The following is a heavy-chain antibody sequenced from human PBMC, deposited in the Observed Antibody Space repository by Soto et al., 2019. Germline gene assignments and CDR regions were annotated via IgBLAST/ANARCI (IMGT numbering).Heavy chain of an antibody. J-gene: IGHJ6*02. D-gene: IGHD3-3*01. Sequence: ASVKVSCKASGYTFTSYYMHWVRQAPGQGLEWMGIINPSGGSTSYAQEFQGRVTMTRDTSTSTVYMELSSLRSEDTAVYYCAKVVWSYGWSGYSDYGMDVWGQGTTVTVSS. V-gene: IGHV1-46*01. CDR2: INPSGGST. CDR1: GYTFTSYY. CDR3: AKVVWSYGWSGYSDYGMDV.